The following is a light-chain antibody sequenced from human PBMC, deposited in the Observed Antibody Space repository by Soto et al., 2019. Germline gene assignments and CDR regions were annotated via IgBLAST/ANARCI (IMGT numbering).Light chain of an antibody. CDR3: QQYYNWPLT. CDR2: ATS. Sequence: VMTQSPATLSLSPGERATLSCRASQRFSTNVAWYQQKPGQAPRLLIYATSTRATGIPARFSGSGSGTESTLTISSLQSEDFAVYHCQQYYNWPLTFGGGTKVEIK. J-gene: IGKJ4*01. V-gene: IGKV3-15*01. CDR1: QRFSTN.